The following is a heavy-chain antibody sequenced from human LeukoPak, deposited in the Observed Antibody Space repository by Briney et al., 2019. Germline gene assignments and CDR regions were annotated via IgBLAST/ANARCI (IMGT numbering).Heavy chain of an antibody. D-gene: IGHD2-21*02. CDR2: INPNSGGT. Sequence: ASVKVSCKASGYTFTDYYKHWVRQAPGQGLEWMGWINPNSGGTNYAQKFQGRVTMTRDTSISTAYMELSRLRSDDTAVYYCARDLESIVVVTAIPAYWGQGTLVTVSS. J-gene: IGHJ4*02. CDR3: ARDLESIVVVTAIPAY. V-gene: IGHV1-2*02. CDR1: GYTFTDYY.